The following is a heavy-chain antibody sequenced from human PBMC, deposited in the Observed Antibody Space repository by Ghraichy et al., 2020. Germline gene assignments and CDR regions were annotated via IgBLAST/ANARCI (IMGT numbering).Heavy chain of an antibody. J-gene: IGHJ5*02. CDR2: ISGSGGST. Sequence: GGSLRLSCAASGFTFSSYAMSWVRQAPGKGLEWVSAISGSGGSTYYADSVKGRFTISRDNSKNTLYLQVNSLRAEDTAVYYCAKAPIVLMVYAIFDPWGQGTLVTVSS. D-gene: IGHD2-8*01. V-gene: IGHV3-23*01. CDR3: AKAPIVLMVYAIFDP. CDR1: GFTFSSYA.